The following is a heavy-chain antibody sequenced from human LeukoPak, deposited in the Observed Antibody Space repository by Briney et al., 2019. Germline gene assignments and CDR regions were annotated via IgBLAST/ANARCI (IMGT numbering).Heavy chain of an antibody. CDR2: IYNGGST. Sequence: SETLSLTCTVSGYPISSGHYWGWIRQPPGKGLEWIGSIYNGGSTYYNPSLKNRVTISKDPSKNQFSLNLNSVTAADTAVYYCAKGIVPAAVGGDWGQGILVTVSS. CDR3: AKGIVPAAVGGD. V-gene: IGHV4-38-2*02. J-gene: IGHJ4*02. D-gene: IGHD2-2*01. CDR1: GYPISSGHY.